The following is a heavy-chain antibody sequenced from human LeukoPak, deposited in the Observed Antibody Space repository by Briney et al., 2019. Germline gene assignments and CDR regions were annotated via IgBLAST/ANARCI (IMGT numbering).Heavy chain of an antibody. J-gene: IGHJ4*02. CDR3: ARDREFGGVTAATFDY. D-gene: IGHD3-16*01. V-gene: IGHV4-34*01. Sequence: SETLSLTCAVYGGSFSGYYWSWIRQPPGKGLEWIGEINHSGSTNYNPSLKSRVTISVDTSKNQFSLKLSSVTAADTAVYYCARDREFGGVTAATFDYWGQGTLVTVSS. CDR2: INHSGST. CDR1: GGSFSGYY.